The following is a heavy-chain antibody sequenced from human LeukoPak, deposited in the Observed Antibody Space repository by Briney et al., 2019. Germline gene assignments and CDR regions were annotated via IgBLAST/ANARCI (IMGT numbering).Heavy chain of an antibody. CDR3: ASWYYDSSGYRFDF. Sequence: SETLSLTCAVYGGSFSGYYWSWIRQPPGKGLEWIGEINHSGSTNYNPSLKSRVTISVDTSKNQFSLKLNSVTAADTAVYYCASWYYDSSGYRFDFWGQGTLVTVSS. J-gene: IGHJ4*02. V-gene: IGHV4-34*01. CDR2: INHSGST. D-gene: IGHD3-22*01. CDR1: GGSFSGYY.